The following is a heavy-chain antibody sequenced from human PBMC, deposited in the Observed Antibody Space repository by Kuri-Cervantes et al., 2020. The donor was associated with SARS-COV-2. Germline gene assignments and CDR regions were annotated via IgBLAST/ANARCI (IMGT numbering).Heavy chain of an antibody. CDR3: VGGQAAGHREFSY. Sequence: GGSLRLSCAVSGFTFSGADMHWVRQASGKGLEWVGRIRSKANSYSTAYAASVKGRFTISRDDSKNTASLKMNSLKAEDTAVYYCVGGQAAGHREFSYWGQGTLVTVSS. V-gene: IGHV3-73*01. J-gene: IGHJ4*02. CDR1: GFTFSGAD. CDR2: IRSKANSYST. D-gene: IGHD6-13*01.